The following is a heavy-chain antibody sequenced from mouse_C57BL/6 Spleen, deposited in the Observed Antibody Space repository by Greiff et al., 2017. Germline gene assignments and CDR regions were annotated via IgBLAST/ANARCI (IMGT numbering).Heavy chain of an antibody. D-gene: IGHD3-2*02. CDR3: ARSSSGYTAWFAY. J-gene: IGHJ3*01. CDR2: MDPNSGGT. Sequence: QVQLQQPGAELVKPGASVKLSCKASGYTFTSYWMHWVKQRPGRGLEWSGRMDPNSGGTKYNEKFKSKATRTVDKPSSTAYRRLSSLTSEYSAVYYCARSSSGYTAWFAYWGQGTLVTVSA. V-gene: IGHV1-72*01. CDR1: GYTFTSYW.